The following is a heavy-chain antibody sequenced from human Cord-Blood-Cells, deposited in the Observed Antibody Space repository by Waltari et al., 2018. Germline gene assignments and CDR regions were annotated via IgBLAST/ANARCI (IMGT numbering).Heavy chain of an antibody. CDR1: GFTFSSYS. D-gene: IGHD6-13*01. CDR3: ARDPKYSSSWYFDY. V-gene: IGHV3-21*01. J-gene: IGHJ4*02. CDR2: ISSSSSYI. Sequence: EVQLVESGGGLVKSGGSLRLSCAASGFTFSSYSLNWFRQAPGKGRDWVSSISSSSSYIYYADSVKGRFTISRDNAKNSLYLQMNSLRAEDTAVYYCARDPKYSSSWYFDYWGQGTLVTVSS.